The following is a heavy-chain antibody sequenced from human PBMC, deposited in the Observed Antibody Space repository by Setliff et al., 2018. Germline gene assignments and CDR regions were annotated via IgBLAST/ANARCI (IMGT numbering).Heavy chain of an antibody. CDR2: IIPTTGTT. Sequence: SVKVSCKASGGTLTTFTTYSLIWVRQAPGQGLEWMGGIIPTTGTTNYAQRFQGRITISTDESSSTVYMEMSRLKSEDTAVYYCARGSIVGPTRGDFDFWGLGTLVTVSS. J-gene: IGHJ4*02. CDR1: GGTLTTFTTYS. V-gene: IGHV1-69*16. CDR3: ARGSIVGPTRGDFDF. D-gene: IGHD1-26*01.